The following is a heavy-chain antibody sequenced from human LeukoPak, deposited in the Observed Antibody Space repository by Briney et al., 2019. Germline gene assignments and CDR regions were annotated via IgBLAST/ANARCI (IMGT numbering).Heavy chain of an antibody. V-gene: IGHV3-30*03. CDR3: ARGLEYSSSAVDY. CDR2: ISYDGSNK. CDR1: GFTFSSYG. Sequence: PGGSLRLSCAASGFTFSSYGMHWVRQAPGKGLEWVAVISYDGSNKYYADSVKGRFTISRDNAKNTLYLQMNSLRAEDTAVYYCARGLEYSSSAVDYWGQGTLVTVSS. D-gene: IGHD6-6*01. J-gene: IGHJ4*02.